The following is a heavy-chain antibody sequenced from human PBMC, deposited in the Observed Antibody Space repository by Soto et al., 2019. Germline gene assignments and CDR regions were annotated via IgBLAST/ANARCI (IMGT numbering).Heavy chain of an antibody. V-gene: IGHV1-18*01. J-gene: IGHJ4*02. CDR2: ISIYYGNT. D-gene: IGHD5-12*01. Sequence: ASVKVSCKASGYTFTDYGILWLRQAPGQGLEWMGWISIYYGNTDCSQKLQGRVTMTRDISTSTAYMELTSLRSDDTAVYYCAILPSEIYEYDFWGQGTPVTVSS. CDR3: AILPSEIYEYDF. CDR1: GYTFTDYG.